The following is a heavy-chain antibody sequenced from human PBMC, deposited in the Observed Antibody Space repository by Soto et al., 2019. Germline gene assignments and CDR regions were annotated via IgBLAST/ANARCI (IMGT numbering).Heavy chain of an antibody. CDR2: IYYSGST. Sequence: QLQLQESGPGLVKPSETLSLTCTVSGGSISSSNSYWGWIRQPPGKGLEWIGSIYYSGSTYYNPSLKSRVSISVDTSKNQFSLKLSFVTAADTAVYYCARRGFMGATTIDYWGQGTLVTVSS. CDR3: ARRGFMGATTIDY. V-gene: IGHV4-39*01. D-gene: IGHD1-26*01. CDR1: GGSISSSNSY. J-gene: IGHJ4*02.